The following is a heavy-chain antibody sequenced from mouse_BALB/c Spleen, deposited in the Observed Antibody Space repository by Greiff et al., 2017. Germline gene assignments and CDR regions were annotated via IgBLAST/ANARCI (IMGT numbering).Heavy chain of an antibody. CDR2: IYPGDGDT. D-gene: IGHD2-1*01. J-gene: IGHJ1*01. CDR1: GYAFSSYW. V-gene: IGHV1-80*01. Sequence: VQLQQSGAELVRPGSSVKISCKASGYAFSSYWMNWVKQRPGQGLAWIGQIYPGDGDTNYNGKFKGKATLTADKSSSTAYMQLSSLTSEDSAVYFCARYGNYWYFDVWGAGTTVTVSS. CDR3: ARYGNYWYFDV.